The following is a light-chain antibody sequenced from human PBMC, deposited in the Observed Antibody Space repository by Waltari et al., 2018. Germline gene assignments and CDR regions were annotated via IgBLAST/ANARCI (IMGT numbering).Light chain of an antibody. Sequence: DIQMSQSPSSLSASAGDRVTITCRASQGIRSYLNWYQQKPGKAPRFLIYYANSCTSGAPSRFSGSGSGTEFTLTISSLQPEDFATYYCQQGYSFPYSFGQGTKVEIK. CDR3: QQGYSFPYS. J-gene: IGKJ2*03. V-gene: IGKV1-39*01. CDR2: YAN. CDR1: QGIRSY.